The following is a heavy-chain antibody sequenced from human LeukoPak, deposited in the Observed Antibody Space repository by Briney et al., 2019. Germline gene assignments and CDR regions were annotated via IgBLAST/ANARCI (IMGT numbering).Heavy chain of an antibody. CDR3: ARGIAVAGRAPPCMDG. D-gene: IGHD6-19*01. J-gene: IGHJ6*02. V-gene: IGHV1-69*04. Sequence: SVKVSCKASGGTFSSYAISWVRQAPGQGLEWMGRIIPILGIANYAQKFQGRVTITADKSTSTAYMELSSLRSEDTAVYYCARGIAVAGRAPPCMDGGAQGTTVTVS. CDR2: IIPILGIA. CDR1: GGTFSSYA.